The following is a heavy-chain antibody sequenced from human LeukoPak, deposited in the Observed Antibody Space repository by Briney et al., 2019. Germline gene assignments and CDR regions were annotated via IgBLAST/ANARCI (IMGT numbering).Heavy chain of an antibody. CDR1: GFTFANYV. J-gene: IGHJ4*02. Sequence: GGSLRLSCAASGFTFANYVITWVRQAPGKGLEWVSDIVGSGGNTFYANSVKGRFTISRDNSKNTLYLQMSSLRAEDSALYYCEKGSGYYGSNAEYYFDYWGQGTLVTVSS. CDR2: IVGSGGNT. CDR3: EKGSGYYGSNAEYYFDY. V-gene: IGHV3-23*01. D-gene: IGHD4-23*01.